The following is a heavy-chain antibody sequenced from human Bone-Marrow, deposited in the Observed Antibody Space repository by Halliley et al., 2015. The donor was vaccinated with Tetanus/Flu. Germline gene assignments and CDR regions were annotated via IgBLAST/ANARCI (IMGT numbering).Heavy chain of an antibody. J-gene: IGHJ5*02. V-gene: IGHV3-30-3*01. CDR1: GFAFSTYV. D-gene: IGHD5-12*01. CDR2: ISYDGGNK. CDR3: ARGKVGDPTWIELWGAGGDYFDP. Sequence: SLRLSCAASGFAFSTYVLHWVRQAPGKGLEWVAVISYDGGNKYYADSVRGRFSISRDNSKNTLYLQMTSLRPEDTAVYYCARGKVGDPTWIELWGAGGDYFDPWGQGTLVTVSS.